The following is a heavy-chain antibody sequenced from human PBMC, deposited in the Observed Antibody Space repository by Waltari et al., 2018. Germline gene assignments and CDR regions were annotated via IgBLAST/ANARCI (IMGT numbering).Heavy chain of an antibody. V-gene: IGHV3-72*01. CDR2: TRNKTKSYTT. J-gene: IGHJ3*02. CDR1: GLTFSDHY. CDR3: ARSGSYSAFDI. D-gene: IGHD1-26*01. Sequence: EVQLVESGRGLVQTGGSLRLSCAASGLTFSDHYMDWVRHAPGKGLEWVGRTRNKTKSYTTEYAASVKDRFTISRDDSKNSLYLQMKSLKTEDTAVYYCARSGSYSAFDIWGQGTMVTVSS.